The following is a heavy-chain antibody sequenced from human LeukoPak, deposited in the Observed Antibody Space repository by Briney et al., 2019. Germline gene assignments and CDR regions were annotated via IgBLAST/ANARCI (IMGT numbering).Heavy chain of an antibody. CDR1: GFTFSSFG. Sequence: GGSLRLSCAASGFTFSSFGMHWVRQPPGKGLDWVAVISYDGSNKYYADSVRGRFTISRDNSKNTLHLQMNSLRTEDTAVYYCAKELYSTTWYDYWGQGTLVTVS. CDR3: AKELYSTTWYDY. CDR2: ISYDGSNK. J-gene: IGHJ4*02. V-gene: IGHV3-30*18. D-gene: IGHD6-13*01.